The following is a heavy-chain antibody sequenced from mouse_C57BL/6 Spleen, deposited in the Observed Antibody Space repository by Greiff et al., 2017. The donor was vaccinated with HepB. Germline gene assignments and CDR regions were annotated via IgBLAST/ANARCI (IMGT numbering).Heavy chain of an antibody. V-gene: IGHV1-82*01. Sequence: VQLQQSGPELVKPGASVKISCKASGYAFSSSWMNWVKQRPGKGLEWIGRIYPGDGDTNYNGKFKGKATVTVNKSSSTANMQLRSLTSEDAAVYFCASGGGYGNCQFAYWGQGTLVTGSA. CDR1: GYAFSSSW. CDR3: ASGGGYGNCQFAY. J-gene: IGHJ3*01. CDR2: IYPGDGDT. D-gene: IGHD2-1*01.